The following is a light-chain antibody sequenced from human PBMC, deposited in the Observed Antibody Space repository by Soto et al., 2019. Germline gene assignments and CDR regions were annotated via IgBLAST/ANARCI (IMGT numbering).Light chain of an antibody. Sequence: QSALTQPPSAPGSPGQSVTISCTGTSSDIGGYNYVSWFQQHPGRAPKLMIYEVSKRPSGVPDRFSGSKSGNTASLTVSGLQADDEADYYCSSYAGSNNLVFGGGTKLTVL. CDR2: EVS. V-gene: IGLV2-8*01. J-gene: IGLJ2*01. CDR3: SSYAGSNNLV. CDR1: SSDIGGYNY.